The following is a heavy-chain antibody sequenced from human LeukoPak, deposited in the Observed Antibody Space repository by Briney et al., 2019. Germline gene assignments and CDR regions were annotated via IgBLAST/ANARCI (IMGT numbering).Heavy chain of an antibody. D-gene: IGHD1-26*01. J-gene: IGHJ3*02. Sequence: SETLSLICTVSGGSISSYYWSWTRQPPGQGLEWIGYISYTGSANYNPSLKTRVTVSVDTSKNRCSLKLSSVTAADTAVYYCAGRVGDSAFDIWGAGTMVTVSS. V-gene: IGHV4-59*08. CDR2: ISYTGSA. CDR3: AGRVGDSAFDI. CDR1: GGSISSYY.